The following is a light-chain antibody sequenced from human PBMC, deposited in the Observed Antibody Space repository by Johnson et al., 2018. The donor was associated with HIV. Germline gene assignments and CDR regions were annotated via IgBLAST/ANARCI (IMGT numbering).Light chain of an antibody. CDR1: SSNIGINY. CDR3: ETWDSSLSGYYV. V-gene: IGLV1-51*01. CDR2: DND. Sequence: QSVLTQPPSVSAAPGQKVTISCSGSSSNIGINYVSWFQQLPGTAPKLLIYDNDKRPSGIPDRFSGSKSGTSATLGITGLQTGDEADYYCETWDSSLSGYYVFGTGTKLPVL. J-gene: IGLJ1*01.